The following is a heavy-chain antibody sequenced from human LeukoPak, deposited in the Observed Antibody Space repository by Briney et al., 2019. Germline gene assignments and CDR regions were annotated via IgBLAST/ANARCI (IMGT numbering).Heavy chain of an antibody. Sequence: GASVKVSCKASGCTFTGYYMHWVRQAPGQGLEWMGWINPNSGGTNYAQKFQGRVTMTRDTSISTAYMELSRLRSDDTAVYYCARVYASSHWFDPWGQGTLVTVSS. V-gene: IGHV1-2*02. CDR2: INPNSGGT. CDR1: GCTFTGYY. CDR3: ARVYASSHWFDP. D-gene: IGHD6-13*01. J-gene: IGHJ5*02.